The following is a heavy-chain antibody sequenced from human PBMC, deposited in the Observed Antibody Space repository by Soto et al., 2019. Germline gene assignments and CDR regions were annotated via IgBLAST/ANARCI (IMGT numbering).Heavy chain of an antibody. CDR1: GYTFADSG. CDR3: ARVRADAFVPFDF. CDR2: SSAYNGDT. V-gene: IGHV1-18*01. Sequence: QVQLVQSGGEVKKPGASVKVSCKASGYTFADSGISWVRQAPGQGLEWLGWSSAYNGDTEYAQKFQGRVTMTTDTSTSTVYMGLRSLTSDATAVYYCARVRADAFVPFDFWGQGTVVTVSS. D-gene: IGHD3-10*01. J-gene: IGHJ4*02.